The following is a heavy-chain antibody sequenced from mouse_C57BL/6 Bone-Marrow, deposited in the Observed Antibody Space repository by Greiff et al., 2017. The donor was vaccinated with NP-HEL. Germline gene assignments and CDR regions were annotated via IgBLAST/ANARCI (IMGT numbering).Heavy chain of an antibody. V-gene: IGHV5-16*01. CDR1: GFTFSDYY. CDR3: ARGPSNYDPLLLAMDY. Sequence: EVKLMESEGGLVQPGSSMKLSCTASGFTFSDYYMAWVRQVPEKGLEWVANINYDGSSTYYLDSLKSRFIISRDNAKNILYLQMSSLKSEDTATYYCARGPSNYDPLLLAMDYWGQGTSVTVSS. D-gene: IGHD2-4*01. CDR2: INYDGSST. J-gene: IGHJ4*01.